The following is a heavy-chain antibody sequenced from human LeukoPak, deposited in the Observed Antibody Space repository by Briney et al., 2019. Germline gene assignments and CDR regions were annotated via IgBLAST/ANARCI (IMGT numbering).Heavy chain of an antibody. Sequence: GESLKISCKGSGYSFTSYWIGWVRQMPGKGLEWMGIIYPGDSDTRYSPSFQGQVTISADKSISTAYLQWSSLKASDTAMYYCARYAPDRYCSSTSCPKDYYYYYMDVWGKGTTVTVSS. CDR2: IYPGDSDT. CDR1: GYSFTSYW. V-gene: IGHV5-51*01. D-gene: IGHD2-2*01. CDR3: ARYAPDRYCSSTSCPKDYYYYYMDV. J-gene: IGHJ6*03.